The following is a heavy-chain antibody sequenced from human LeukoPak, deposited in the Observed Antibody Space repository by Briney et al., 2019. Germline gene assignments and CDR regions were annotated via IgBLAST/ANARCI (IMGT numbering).Heavy chain of an antibody. J-gene: IGHJ6*03. Sequence: GGSLRLSCAASGFTFSSYWMHWVRQAPGKGLVWVSRINTDGSSTSYADSVKGRFTISRDNAKNTLYLQMNSLRAEDTAVYYCVRGRTSGGNYYYYMDVWGKGTTVTVSS. CDR1: GFTFSSYW. CDR3: VRGRTSGGNYYYYMDV. V-gene: IGHV3-74*01. CDR2: INTDGSST. D-gene: IGHD3-16*01.